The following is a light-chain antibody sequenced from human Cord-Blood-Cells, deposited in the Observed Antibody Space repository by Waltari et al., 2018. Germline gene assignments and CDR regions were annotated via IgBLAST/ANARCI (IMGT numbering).Light chain of an antibody. J-gene: IGKJ5*01. V-gene: IGKV3-11*01. CDR1: QSVSSY. CDR3: QQRSNWPPIT. CDR2: DAS. Sequence: EIVLTQSPATLSLPPGERATLSCRASQSVSSYLAWYHKKPGQAPRLLIYDASNRATGIPARFSGSGSGTDFTLTISSLEPEDFAVYYCQQRSNWPPITFGQGTRLEIK.